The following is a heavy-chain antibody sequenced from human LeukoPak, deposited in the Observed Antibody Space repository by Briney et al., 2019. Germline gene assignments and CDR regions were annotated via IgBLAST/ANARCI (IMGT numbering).Heavy chain of an antibody. CDR2: ISGSGGST. CDR1: GFTFSSYA. V-gene: IGHV3-23*01. D-gene: IGHD1-7*01. CDR3: AKATLARGTMAPLGFDY. Sequence: PGGSLRLSCAASGFTFSSYAMSWVRQAPGKGLEWVSAISGSGGSTYYADSVKGRFTISRDNSKNTLYLQMNSLRAEDTAVYYCAKATLARGTMAPLGFDYWGQGTLVTVSS. J-gene: IGHJ4*02.